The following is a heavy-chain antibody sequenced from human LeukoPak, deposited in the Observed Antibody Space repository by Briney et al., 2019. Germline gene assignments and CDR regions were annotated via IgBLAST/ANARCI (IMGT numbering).Heavy chain of an antibody. CDR1: GFTFSSYA. CDR2: ISGSGGST. V-gene: IGHV3-23*01. CDR3: AKDHEGNYYDSSGYFY. D-gene: IGHD3-22*01. Sequence: GGSLRLSCAASGFTFSSYAMSWVRQAPGKGLEWVSAISGSGGSTYYADSVKGRFTISRDDSKNTLYLQMNSLRAEDTAVYYCAKDHEGNYYDSSGYFYWGQGTLVTVSS. J-gene: IGHJ4*02.